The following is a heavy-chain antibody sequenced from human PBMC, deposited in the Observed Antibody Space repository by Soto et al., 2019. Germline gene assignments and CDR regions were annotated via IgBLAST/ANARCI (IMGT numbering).Heavy chain of an antibody. CDR3: AKDHNRYDSSGHYDY. J-gene: IGHJ4*02. CDR1: GFTFSNYV. CDR2: ISGSGDST. D-gene: IGHD3-22*01. Sequence: PGGSLRLSCAASGFTFSNYVMSWVRQAPGKGLEWVSGISGSGDSTDCADSVKGRFTVSRDNSKNMLTLQMNSLRADDTAVYYCAKDHNRYDSSGHYDYWGQGTLVTVSS. V-gene: IGHV3-23*01.